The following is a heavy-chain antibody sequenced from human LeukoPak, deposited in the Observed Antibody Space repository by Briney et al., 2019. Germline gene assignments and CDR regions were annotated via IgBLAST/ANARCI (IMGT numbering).Heavy chain of an antibody. V-gene: IGHV4-39*07. Sequence: PSETLSLTCTVSGGSISSSSYYWGWIRQPPGKGLEWIGSIYYSGSTYYNPSLKSRVTISVDTSKNQFSLKLSSVTAADTAVYCCARDLSGYDLVDYYYYMDVWGKGTTVTISS. CDR2: IYYSGST. CDR1: GGSISSSSYY. D-gene: IGHD5-12*01. J-gene: IGHJ6*03. CDR3: ARDLSGYDLVDYYYYMDV.